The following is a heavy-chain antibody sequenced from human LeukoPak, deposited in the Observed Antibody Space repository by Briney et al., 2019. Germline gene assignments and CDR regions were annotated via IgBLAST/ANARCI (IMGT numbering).Heavy chain of an antibody. CDR3: ARDPAGGNSPYYFDY. CDR2: ISYDGSNK. CDR1: GFTFSSYA. D-gene: IGHD4-23*01. J-gene: IGHJ4*02. Sequence: SGGSLRLSCAASGFTFSSYAMHWVRQAPGKGLEWVAVISYDGSNKYYADSVKGRFTISRDNSKNTLYLQMNSLRAEDTAVYYCARDPAGGNSPYYFDYWGQGTLVTVSP. V-gene: IGHV3-30-3*01.